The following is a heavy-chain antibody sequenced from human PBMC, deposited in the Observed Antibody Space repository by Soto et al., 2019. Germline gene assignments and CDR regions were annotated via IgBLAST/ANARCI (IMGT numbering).Heavy chain of an antibody. Sequence: GGSRRLSCAASGFIFRSDAMHWVRQAPGKGLEWVTVISYDGSDKYYADSVKGRFTISRDNSKNTLYLQMNSLTTEDTAVYYCARDDYDSSSYYGSYYYGMDVWGQGTTVTVSS. CDR3: ARDDYDSSSYYGSYYYGMDV. D-gene: IGHD3-22*01. CDR1: GFIFRSDA. J-gene: IGHJ6*02. CDR2: ISYDGSDK. V-gene: IGHV3-30-3*01.